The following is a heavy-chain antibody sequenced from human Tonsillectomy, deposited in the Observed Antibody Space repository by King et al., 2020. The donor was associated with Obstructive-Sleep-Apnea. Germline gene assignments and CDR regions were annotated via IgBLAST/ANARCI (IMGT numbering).Heavy chain of an antibody. Sequence: VQLVESGGGVVQPGRSLRLSCAASGFTFSNYGMHWVRQAPGKGLEWVGFIRYDGSKKYYADSVKGRFTISRDSSKNTLYLQMNSLRAEDTAVYYCAKQGEEYGVYWANTGAYYYCMDVWGQGTTVTVSS. CDR2: IRYDGSKK. V-gene: IGHV3-30*02. CDR3: AKQGEEYGVYWANTGAYYYCMDV. J-gene: IGHJ6*02. CDR1: GFTFSNYG. D-gene: IGHD4-17*01.